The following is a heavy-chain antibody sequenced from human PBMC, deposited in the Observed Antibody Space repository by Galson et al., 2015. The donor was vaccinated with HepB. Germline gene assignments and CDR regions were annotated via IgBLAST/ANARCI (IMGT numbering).Heavy chain of an antibody. V-gene: IGHV4-39*01. CDR2: IYYSGST. CDR3: ARCSSFGVVIIYYFDY. Sequence: SETLSLTCTVSGGSISSSSYYWGWIRQPPGKGLEWIGSIYYSGSTYYNPSLKSRVTISVDTSKNQFSLKLSSVTAADTAAYYCARCSSFGVVIIYYFDYWGQGTLVTVSS. D-gene: IGHD3-3*01. CDR1: GGSISSSSYY. J-gene: IGHJ4*02.